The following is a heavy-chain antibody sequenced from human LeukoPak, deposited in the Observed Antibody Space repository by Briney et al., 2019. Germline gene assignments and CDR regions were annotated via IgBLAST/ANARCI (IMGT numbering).Heavy chain of an antibody. V-gene: IGHV1-24*01. J-gene: IGHJ5*02. Sequence: ASVKVSCKVSGYTLTELSMHWVRQAPGKGLEWMGGFDPEHDKTVYAQKFQGRVTMTEDTSTDTAYMELSSLRSEDTAVYYCALFTMVRGVIIKCGVGVCNWFDPWGQGTLVTVSS. CDR2: FDPEHDKT. D-gene: IGHD3-10*01. CDR1: GYTLTELS. CDR3: ALFTMVRGVIIKCGVGVCNWFDP.